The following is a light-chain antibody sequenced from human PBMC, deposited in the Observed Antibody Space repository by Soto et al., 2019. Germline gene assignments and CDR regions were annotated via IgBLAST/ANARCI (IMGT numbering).Light chain of an antibody. Sequence: DIQMTQSPSSLSASVGDRVTITCRASQDISNSLAWFQQKPGKAPKSLIYAASRLQSWVSSNFSVSGSGTDFPLTISSLQPEDFATYYCQHYKNYPITFGHGTRLEIK. CDR3: QHYKNYPIT. V-gene: IGKV1-16*02. CDR2: AAS. CDR1: QDISNS. J-gene: IGKJ5*01.